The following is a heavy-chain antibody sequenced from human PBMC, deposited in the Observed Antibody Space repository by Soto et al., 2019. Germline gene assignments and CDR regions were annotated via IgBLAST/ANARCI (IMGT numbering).Heavy chain of an antibody. D-gene: IGHD4-17*01. CDR1: GFTFSSYA. Sequence: VQLVESGGGVVQPGRSLRLSCAASGFTFSSYAMHWVRQAPGKGLEWVAVISYDGSNKYYADSVKGRFTISRDNSKNTLYLQMNSLKAEDTAVYYCAREHGDYGVYYFDYWGQGTLVTVSS. CDR3: AREHGDYGVYYFDY. CDR2: ISYDGSNK. J-gene: IGHJ4*02. V-gene: IGHV3-30-3*01.